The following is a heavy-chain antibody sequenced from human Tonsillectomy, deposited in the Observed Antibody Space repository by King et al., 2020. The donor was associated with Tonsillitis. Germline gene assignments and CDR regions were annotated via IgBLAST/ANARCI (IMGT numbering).Heavy chain of an antibody. CDR1: GFTFSSFG. CDR3: AKARQWLVHFDY. Sequence: VQLVESGGGVVQPVRSLRLSCAASGFTFSSFGIHWVRQAPGKGLEWGAVISSDGSKKYYADSMRGRLTISRDNSKNTLYLQMNSLRADDTAVYYCAKARQWLVHFDYWGQGTLVTVSS. CDR2: ISSDGSKK. J-gene: IGHJ4*02. V-gene: IGHV3-30*18. D-gene: IGHD6-19*01.